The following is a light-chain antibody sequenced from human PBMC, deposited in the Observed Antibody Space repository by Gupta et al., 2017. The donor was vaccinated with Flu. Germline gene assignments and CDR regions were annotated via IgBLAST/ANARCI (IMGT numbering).Light chain of an antibody. CDR3: CSYAGSSTWV. V-gene: IGLV2-11*01. CDR1: SSNIGNYNY. J-gene: IGLJ2*01. CDR2: DVN. Sequence: QSALAQPRSVSGSPGQSVAISCTDTSSNIGNYNYVSWYQQHPVKAPKVMIYDVNKRPSGVPDRFSGSKSGNTASLTISGLQAEDEADYYCCSYAGSSTWVFGGGTKLTVL.